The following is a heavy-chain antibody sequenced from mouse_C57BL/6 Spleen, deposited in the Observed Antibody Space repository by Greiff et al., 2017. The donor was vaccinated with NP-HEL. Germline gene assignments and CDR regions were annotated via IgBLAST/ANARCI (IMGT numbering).Heavy chain of an antibody. CDR2: IHPNSGST. J-gene: IGHJ4*01. V-gene: IGHV1-64*01. CDR3: AGLSSGYAMDY. Sequence: VQLQQPGAELVKPGASVKLSCKASGYTFTSYWMHWVKQRPGQGLEWIGMIHPNSGSTNYNEKFKSKATLTVDKSSSTAYMQLSSLTSEDSAVYYCAGLSSGYAMDYWGQGTSVTVSS. CDR1: GYTFTSYW. D-gene: IGHD6-1*01.